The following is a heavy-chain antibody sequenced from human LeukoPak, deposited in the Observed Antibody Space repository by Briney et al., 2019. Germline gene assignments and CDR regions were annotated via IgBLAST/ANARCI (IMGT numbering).Heavy chain of an antibody. CDR3: ARDVISGWYGNYYYGMDV. CDR1: GYTFTSYY. J-gene: IGHJ6*02. D-gene: IGHD6-19*01. V-gene: IGHV1-46*01. Sequence: ASVKVSCKASGYTFTSYYIHWVRQAPGQGLEWMGVINPGGGSTSYAQKFQGRVTMTRDTSTSTVYMELSSLRSEDTAVYYCARDVISGWYGNYYYGMDVWGQGTTVTVSS. CDR2: INPGGGST.